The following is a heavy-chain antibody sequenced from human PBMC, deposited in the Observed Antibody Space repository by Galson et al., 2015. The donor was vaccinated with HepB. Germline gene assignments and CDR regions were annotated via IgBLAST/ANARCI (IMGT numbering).Heavy chain of an antibody. CDR2: IWYDGSNK. CDR3: ASATYSSSWYYYYYGMDV. J-gene: IGHJ6*02. V-gene: IGHV3-33*01. Sequence: SLRLSCAASGFTFSSYGMHWVRQAPGKGLEWVAVIWYDGSNKYYADSVKGRFTISRDNSKNTLYLQMNSLRAEDTAVYYCASATYSSSWYYYYYGMDVWGQGTTVTVSS. D-gene: IGHD6-13*01. CDR1: GFTFSSYG.